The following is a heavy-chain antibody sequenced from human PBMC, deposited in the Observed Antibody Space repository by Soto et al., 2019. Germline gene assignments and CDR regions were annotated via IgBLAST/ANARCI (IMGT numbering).Heavy chain of an antibody. V-gene: IGHV3-23*01. CDR2: ISGSGDNT. CDR3: AKDLGTDDFWSAYYTDYYMDV. J-gene: IGHJ6*03. Sequence: EVQLLESGGGLVQPGGSLRLSCAASGFTFSSYALNWVRQAPGKGLEWVSVISGSGDNTYYADSVKGRFTISRDNSKNTLYLQMNSLRAEDTAVYYCAKDLGTDDFWSAYYTDYYMDVWGKGTTVTVS. D-gene: IGHD3-3*01. CDR1: GFTFSSYA.